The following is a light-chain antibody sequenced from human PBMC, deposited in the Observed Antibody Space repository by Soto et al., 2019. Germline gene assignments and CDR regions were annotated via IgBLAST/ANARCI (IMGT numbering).Light chain of an antibody. J-gene: IGKJ3*01. CDR2: GAS. CDR3: QQYGTPLFT. V-gene: IGKV3-20*01. CDR1: QSVTNNF. Sequence: IVLTQSPGTLSLSPGERATLSCGASQSVTNNFLAWYQQKPGQAPRLLIYGASSKATGVPDMFSGSESGTDFTLTISRLEPGDFVVYYCQQYGTPLFTFGPGTKVYIK.